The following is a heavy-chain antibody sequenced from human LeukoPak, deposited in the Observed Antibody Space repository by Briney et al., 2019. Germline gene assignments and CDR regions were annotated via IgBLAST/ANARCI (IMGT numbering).Heavy chain of an antibody. V-gene: IGHV3-23*01. Sequence: GGSLRLSCAASGFTFSSSAMSWVRQAPGTGLEWVSAISGSGGRTYYADSVKGRFTISRDNSKNTLYLQMNSLRPEDTAVYYCAKAPHSELLLIDFWGQGTLVTVSS. CDR3: AKAPHSELLLIDF. J-gene: IGHJ4*02. CDR2: ISGSGGRT. D-gene: IGHD3-10*01. CDR1: GFTFSSSA.